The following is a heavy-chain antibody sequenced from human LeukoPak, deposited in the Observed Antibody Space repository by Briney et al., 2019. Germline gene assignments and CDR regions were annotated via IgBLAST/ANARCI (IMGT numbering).Heavy chain of an antibody. Sequence: SETLSLTCAVSGGSISSNSYYWGWIRQPPGKGLEWIGSIYHSGSTYYNPSLKSRVTISVDTSKNQFSLKLSSVTAADTAVYYCARETAPVRYSGYDINFDYWGQGTLVTVSS. CDR3: ARETAPVRYSGYDINFDY. V-gene: IGHV4-39*07. CDR1: GGSISSNSYY. CDR2: IYHSGST. J-gene: IGHJ4*02. D-gene: IGHD5-12*01.